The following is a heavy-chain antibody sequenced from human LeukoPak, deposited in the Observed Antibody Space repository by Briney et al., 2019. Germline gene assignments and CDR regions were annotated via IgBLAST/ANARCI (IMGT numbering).Heavy chain of an antibody. CDR1: GGTFSSYT. J-gene: IGHJ6*02. V-gene: IGHV1-69*02. CDR3: ASPGPGGDGYNSYYGMDV. D-gene: IGHD5-24*01. CDR2: IIPILGMA. Sequence: SVKVSCKASGGTFSSYTISWVRQAPGHGLEWMGRIIPILGMANYAQKFQGRVTITADKSTSTAYMELSSPRSEDTAVYYCASPGPGGDGYNSYYGMDVWGQGTTVTVSS.